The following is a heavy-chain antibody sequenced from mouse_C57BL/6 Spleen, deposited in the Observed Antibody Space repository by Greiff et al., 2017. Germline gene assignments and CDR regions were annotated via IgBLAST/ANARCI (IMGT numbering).Heavy chain of an antibody. CDR3: ASYYGSKGY. D-gene: IGHD1-1*01. Sequence: QVQLQQPGAELVKPGASVKLSCKASGYTFTSYWMQWVKQRPGQGLEWIGEIDPSDSYTNYNQKFKGKATLTVDTSSSTAYMQLSSLTSEDSAVYYCASYYGSKGYWGQGTTLTVSS. CDR1: GYTFTSYW. V-gene: IGHV1-50*01. CDR2: IDPSDSYT. J-gene: IGHJ2*01.